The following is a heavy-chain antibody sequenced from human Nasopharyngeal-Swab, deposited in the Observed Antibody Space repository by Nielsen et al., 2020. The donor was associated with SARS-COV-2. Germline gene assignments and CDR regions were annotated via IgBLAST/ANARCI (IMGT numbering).Heavy chain of an antibody. J-gene: IGHJ3*02. CDR1: GYTFTSYA. D-gene: IGHD3-3*01. CDR3: ARDPFYDFWSGYHDAFDI. V-gene: IGHV7-4-1*02. CDR2: INTNTGNP. Sequence: ASVKVSCKASGYTFTSYAMNWVRQAPGQGLERMGWINTNTGNPTYAQGFTGRFVFSLDTSVSTAYLQISSLKAEDTAVYYCARDPFYDFWSGYHDAFDIWGQGTMVTVSS.